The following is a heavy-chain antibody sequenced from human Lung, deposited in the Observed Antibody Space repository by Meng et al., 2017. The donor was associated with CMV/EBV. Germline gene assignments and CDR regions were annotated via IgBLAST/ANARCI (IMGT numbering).Heavy chain of an antibody. CDR2: VSYDGSNK. Sequence: SCAASGFTFRSYVMHWVRQAPGRGLEWVTLVSYDGSNKYYADSVNGRFTISRDKSRNTLYLQMNSLRVEDRAVYYCATDDSRSPYYSYGMDVWGQGTXVTRSS. J-gene: IGHJ6*02. V-gene: IGHV3-30*04. D-gene: IGHD6-6*01. CDR3: ATDDSRSPYYSYGMDV. CDR1: GFTFRSYV.